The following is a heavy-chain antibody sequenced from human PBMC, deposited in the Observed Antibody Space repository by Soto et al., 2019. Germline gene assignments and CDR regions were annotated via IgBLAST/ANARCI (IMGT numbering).Heavy chain of an antibody. Sequence: SETLSLTCAVSGGSISSGGYSWSWILQPPGKGLEWIGYIYHSVSTYYNPSLKSRITISVDTSKNQFSLKLSSVTAADTAVYYCARSISVAMDFWGQGTLVTVSS. V-gene: IGHV4-30-2*01. CDR2: IYHSVST. D-gene: IGHD6-19*01. CDR1: GGSISSGGYS. J-gene: IGHJ4*02. CDR3: ARSISVAMDF.